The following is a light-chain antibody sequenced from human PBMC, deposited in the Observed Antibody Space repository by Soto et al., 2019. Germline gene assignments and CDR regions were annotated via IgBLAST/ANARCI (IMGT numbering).Light chain of an antibody. V-gene: IGLV2-14*01. CDR1: GSDVGGYNY. J-gene: IGLJ2*01. CDR3: AAWDDSLNGVV. CDR2: DVS. Sequence: QSALTQPASVSGSPGQSITISCTGTGSDVGGYNYVSWYQQHPGKAPKVMIYDVSNRPSGVSNRFSGSKSGNTASLAISGLQSEDEADYYCAAWDDSLNGVVFGGGTKLTVL.